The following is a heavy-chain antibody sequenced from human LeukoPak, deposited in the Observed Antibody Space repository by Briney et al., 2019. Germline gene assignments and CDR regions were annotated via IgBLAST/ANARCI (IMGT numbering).Heavy chain of an antibody. CDR1: GASISQGRYY. CDR3: ARGNGFRYSYTNYFDY. CDR2: IYASGST. J-gene: IGHJ4*02. D-gene: IGHD3-16*02. V-gene: IGHV4-61*02. Sequence: SETLSLTCAVSGASISQGRYYWSWIRQPAGKALEWIGRIYASGSTYYKSSLQSRLTISVDTANNRFSLELTSVTAADTAVYYCARGNGFRYSYTNYFDYWGQGILVTVSS.